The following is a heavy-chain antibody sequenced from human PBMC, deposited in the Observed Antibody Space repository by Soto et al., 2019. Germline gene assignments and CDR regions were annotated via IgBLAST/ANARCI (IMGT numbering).Heavy chain of an antibody. CDR3: ARFISRYYDKGP. CDR2: ISSSGSTI. J-gene: IGHJ5*02. Sequence: PGGSLRLPVAASGYTFSSFVMNWVRQAPGKGLEWVSYISSSGSTIYYADSVKGRFTIARDNAKNSLYLQMNSLRAEDTAVYYCARFISRYYDKGPWGQGTLVTVSS. D-gene: IGHD3-22*01. V-gene: IGHV3-48*03. CDR1: GYTFSSFV.